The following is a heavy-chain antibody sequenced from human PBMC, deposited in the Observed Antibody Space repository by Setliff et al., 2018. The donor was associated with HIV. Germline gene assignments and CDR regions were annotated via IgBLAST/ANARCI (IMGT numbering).Heavy chain of an antibody. D-gene: IGHD2-21*01. CDR1: GYTFTSRS. CDR2: ISTKTGNP. CDR3: AGDFQTVVSAYSTFDS. V-gene: IGHV7-4-1*02. J-gene: IGHJ5*01. Sequence: ASVKVSCKASGYTFTSRSLSWVRQAPGQGLEWMGWISTKTGNPTYAQGFTGRFVFSVDVPGETAFLEINGLKPDDTGVYYGAGDFQTVVSAYSTFDSWGQGSQVTVSS.